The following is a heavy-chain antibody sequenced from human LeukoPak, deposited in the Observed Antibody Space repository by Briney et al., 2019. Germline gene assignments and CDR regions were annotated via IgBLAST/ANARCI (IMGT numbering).Heavy chain of an antibody. D-gene: IGHD4-17*01. CDR3: ANGMTTVTTDY. CDR1: GFTFSSYS. V-gene: IGHV3-21*01. J-gene: IGHJ4*02. CDR2: ISSSSSYI. Sequence: GGSLRLSCAASGFTFSSYSMNWVRQAPGKGLEWVSSISSSSSYIYYADSVKGRFTISGDNAKNSLYLQMNSLRAEDTAVYYCANGMTTVTTDYWGQGTLVTVSS.